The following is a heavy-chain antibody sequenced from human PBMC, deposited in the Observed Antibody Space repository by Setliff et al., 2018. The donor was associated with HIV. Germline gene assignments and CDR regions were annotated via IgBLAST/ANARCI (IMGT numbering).Heavy chain of an antibody. CDR3: ARHRDPPGSSWIFYYYYMDL. V-gene: IGHV4-34*01. Sequence: PSETLSLTCDVYGGSFSGYYWSWIRQPPGKGLEWIGKINHSGSTNYNPSLKSRVTISVDTSKNQVSLRLSSATAADTGVYYCARHRDPPGSSWIFYYYYMDLWGGGTTVTVSS. CDR2: INHSGST. J-gene: IGHJ6*03. D-gene: IGHD6-13*01. CDR1: GGSFSGYY.